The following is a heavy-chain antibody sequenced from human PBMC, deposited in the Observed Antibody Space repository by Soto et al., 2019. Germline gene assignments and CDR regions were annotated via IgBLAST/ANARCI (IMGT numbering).Heavy chain of an antibody. CDR3: AHRLRENMILPILRPFDY. D-gene: IGHD3-16*01. J-gene: IGHJ4*02. Sequence: QITLKESGPTLVKPTQTLTLTCTFSGFPMNTPGVGVGWIRQPPGKALECLAVIHWNDYKRYSPSLKNRLSINKDTSKNQVVLTMADMDPVDSATYFCAHRLRENMILPILRPFDYWGQGILVTVSS. V-gene: IGHV2-5*01. CDR1: GFPMNTPGVG. CDR2: IHWNDYK.